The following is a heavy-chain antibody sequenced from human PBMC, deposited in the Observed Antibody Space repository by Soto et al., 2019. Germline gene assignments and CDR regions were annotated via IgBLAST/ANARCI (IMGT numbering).Heavy chain of an antibody. J-gene: IGHJ4*02. CDR1: GGSFSGYY. Sequence: SETLSLTCAVYGGSFSGYYWSWIRQPPGKGLEWIGEINHSGSTNYNPSLKSRVTISVDTSKNQFSLKLSSVTAADTAVYYCARGHYRAAYWGQGTLVTVSS. V-gene: IGHV4-34*01. CDR3: ARGHYRAAY. D-gene: IGHD1-26*01. CDR2: INHSGST.